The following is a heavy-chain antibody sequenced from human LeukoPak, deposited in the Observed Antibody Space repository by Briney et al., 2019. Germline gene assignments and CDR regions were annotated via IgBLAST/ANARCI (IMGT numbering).Heavy chain of an antibody. V-gene: IGHV4-61*08. Sequence: PSETLSLTCTVSGGSVSNGGYYWGWIRQPPGKGLEWFGYISYSGSTTYNPSLKSRVTMSVDTSKNEFSLRLSSVTAADTAVYYCARLNRRGGYSSDCWGQGTLVTVSS. D-gene: IGHD2-15*01. CDR2: ISYSGST. CDR3: ARLNRRGGYSSDC. CDR1: GGSVSNGGYY. J-gene: IGHJ4*02.